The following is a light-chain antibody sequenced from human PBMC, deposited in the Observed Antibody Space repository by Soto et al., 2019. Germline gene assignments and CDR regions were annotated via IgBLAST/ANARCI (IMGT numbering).Light chain of an antibody. CDR2: GSS. V-gene: IGKV3-20*01. J-gene: IGKJ2*01. CDR3: QQYGSSPPYT. CDR1: QTVSNNY. Sequence: EVVLTQSPVTLSLSPGERATLSCRASQTVSNNYLAWYQQKPGQAPRLLIFGSSDKATGIPDRFSGSGSGTHFTLTISRLEPEDFAVYYCQQYGSSPPYTFGQGTKLEIK.